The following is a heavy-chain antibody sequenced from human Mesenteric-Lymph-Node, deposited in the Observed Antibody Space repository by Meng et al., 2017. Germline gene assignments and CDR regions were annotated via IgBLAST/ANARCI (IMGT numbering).Heavy chain of an antibody. Sequence: GGSLRLSCAGSGFTFSSYAMSWVRQAPGKGLEWVSAISGSGGSTYYADSVKGRFTISRDNSKNTLYLQMNSLRAEDTAVYYCAKAQSGSSFRYWYFDLWGRGTLVTVSS. CDR1: GFTFSSYA. V-gene: IGHV3-23*01. CDR3: AKAQSGSSFRYWYFDL. CDR2: ISGSGGST. D-gene: IGHD6-13*01. J-gene: IGHJ2*01.